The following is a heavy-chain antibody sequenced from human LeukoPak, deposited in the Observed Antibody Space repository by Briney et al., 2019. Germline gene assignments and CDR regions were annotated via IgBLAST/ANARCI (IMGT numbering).Heavy chain of an antibody. J-gene: IGHJ4*02. CDR3: ARGLAGYNSFDY. Sequence: GGSLRLSCAASGFTFSNAWMSWVRQAPGKGLEWVGRIKSKTDGGTTDYAAPVKGRFTISRDNSKNTLYLQMNSLRAEDTAVYYCARGLAGYNSFDYWGQGTLVTVSS. D-gene: IGHD5-24*01. V-gene: IGHV3-15*01. CDR1: GFTFSNAW. CDR2: IKSKTDGGTT.